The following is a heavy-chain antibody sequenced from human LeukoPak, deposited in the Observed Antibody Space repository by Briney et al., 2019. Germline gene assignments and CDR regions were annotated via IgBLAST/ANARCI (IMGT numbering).Heavy chain of an antibody. D-gene: IGHD4-17*01. CDR2: IYSGGRT. V-gene: IGHV3-66*01. Sequence: TGGSLRLSCAASGFTVSSNYMSWVRQAPGAGMEWVTVIYSGGRTYYADSVKGRFTISRDNPKNTLYLQMNSLRAEDTAVYYCASTFYGDSPPYWGQGTLVTVSS. J-gene: IGHJ4*02. CDR1: GFTVSSNY. CDR3: ASTFYGDSPPY.